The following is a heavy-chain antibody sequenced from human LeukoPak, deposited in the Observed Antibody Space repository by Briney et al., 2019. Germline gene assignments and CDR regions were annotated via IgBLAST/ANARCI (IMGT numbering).Heavy chain of an antibody. CDR1: GFTFSSYA. CDR2: IYYGGST. Sequence: GSLRLSCAASGFTFSSYAMSWVRQPPGKGLEWIGSIYYGGSTYYNPSLKSRVIMSVDTSKNQFSLKLSSVTAADTAVYYCARISSGYYNIWGQGTLVTVSS. V-gene: IGHV4-38-2*01. D-gene: IGHD3-22*01. J-gene: IGHJ4*02. CDR3: ARISSGYYNI.